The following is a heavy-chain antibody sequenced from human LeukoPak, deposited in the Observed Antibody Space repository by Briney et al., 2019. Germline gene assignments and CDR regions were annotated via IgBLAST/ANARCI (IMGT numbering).Heavy chain of an antibody. CDR2: MKHDGSEE. CDR1: GFIFETYW. V-gene: IGHV3-7*03. Sequence: GGSLRLSCAASGFIFETYWMNWVRQVPGEGLEGGANMKHDGSEEYYVEAVKGRFIISRDNANKLLYLQMNSLRADDTAIYYCARKAAGWGVLDHWGQGLLVTVSS. J-gene: IGHJ4*02. CDR3: ARKAAGWGVLDH. D-gene: IGHD3-10*01.